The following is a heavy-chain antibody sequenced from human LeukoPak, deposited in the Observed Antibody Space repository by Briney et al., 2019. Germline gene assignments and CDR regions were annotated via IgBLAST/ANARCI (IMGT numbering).Heavy chain of an antibody. CDR2: IIPIFGTA. CDR1: GGTFSSYA. J-gene: IGHJ6*03. Sequence: GASVKVSCKASGGTFSSYAISWVRQAPGQGLEWMGGIIPIFGTANYAQKFQGRVTITADESTSTAYMELSSLRSEDTAVYYCARVMGTTPYYYYYYMDVWGKGTTVTISS. V-gene: IGHV1-69*13. D-gene: IGHD1-26*01. CDR3: ARVMGTTPYYYYYYMDV.